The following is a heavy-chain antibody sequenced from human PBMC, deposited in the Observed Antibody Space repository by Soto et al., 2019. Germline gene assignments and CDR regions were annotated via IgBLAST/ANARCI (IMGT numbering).Heavy chain of an antibody. Sequence: QMHLVESGGGVVQPGRSLRLSCAASGLSFGDDAMHWVRQAPGKGLEWVAVITYDGSTKFYADSVRGRFTISRDNSKSTLYLQMASLISKDTAVYYCARDVGSQMDFWSTSGMDVWGQGTTVTVSS. D-gene: IGHD3-3*01. J-gene: IGHJ6*02. CDR1: GLSFGDDA. V-gene: IGHV3-30-3*01. CDR2: ITYDGSTK. CDR3: ARDVGSQMDFWSTSGMDV.